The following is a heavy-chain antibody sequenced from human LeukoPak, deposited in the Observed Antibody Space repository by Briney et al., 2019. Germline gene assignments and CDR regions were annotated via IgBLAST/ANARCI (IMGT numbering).Heavy chain of an antibody. D-gene: IGHD2-8*01. V-gene: IGHV1-18*04. CDR1: GSTLTTSS. CDR3: ARVYGVFCTPCNCPPGDWFFYL. CDR2: LSTYNSNT. J-gene: IGHJ2*01. Sequence: ASMKLCCTSSGSTLTTSSYGWIRHAPGQGNGLMGCLSTYNSNTNYEQTFPERVPITTATYTTKDSMELRSLTSDNTAVYYCARVYGVFCTPCNCPPGDWFFYLWGRGTLVTVSS.